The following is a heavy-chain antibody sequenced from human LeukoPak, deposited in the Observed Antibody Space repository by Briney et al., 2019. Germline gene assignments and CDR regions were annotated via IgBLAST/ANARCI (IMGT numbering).Heavy chain of an antibody. V-gene: IGHV1-8*01. D-gene: IGHD3-22*01. CDR1: GYTFNSYD. J-gene: IGHJ4*01. CDR2: MHPNSGNT. Sequence: VASVKVSCKASGYTFNSYDINWVRQATGQGLEWMGWMHPNSGNTAYAQKFQGRVSMTRDTSISTAYMELSSLRSEDTAVYYCARVSFDTSGNKINFDYWGHGALVTVSS. CDR3: ARVSFDTSGNKINFDY.